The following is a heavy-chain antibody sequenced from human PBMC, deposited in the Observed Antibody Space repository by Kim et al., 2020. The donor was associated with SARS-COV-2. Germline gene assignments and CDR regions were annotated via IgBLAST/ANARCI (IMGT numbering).Heavy chain of an antibody. D-gene: IGHD1-7*01. CDR1: GGSISSSSYY. CDR3: ARHIGVNWNYYFDY. V-gene: IGHV4-39*01. J-gene: IGHJ4*02. CDR2: IYYSGST. Sequence: SETLSLTCTVSGGSISSSSYYWGWIRQPPGKGLEWIGSIYYSGSTYYNPSLKSRVTISVDTSKNQFSLKLSSVTAADTAVYYCARHIGVNWNYYFDYWGQGTLVTVSS.